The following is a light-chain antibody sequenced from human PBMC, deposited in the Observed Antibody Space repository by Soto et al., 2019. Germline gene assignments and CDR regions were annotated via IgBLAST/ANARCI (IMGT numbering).Light chain of an antibody. V-gene: IGKV1D-12*01. CDR1: QGISIW. Sequence: DIEMTQSPSSVSASVGDRVTITGRASQGISIWLASYQQKPGKAPKLLIYATSTLQTGVPSRFSGSGSGTDFTLTINNLQPEDFVTYCCQQANSLPPLTFRQGTRVEIK. CDR2: ATS. CDR3: QQANSLPPLT. J-gene: IGKJ1*01.